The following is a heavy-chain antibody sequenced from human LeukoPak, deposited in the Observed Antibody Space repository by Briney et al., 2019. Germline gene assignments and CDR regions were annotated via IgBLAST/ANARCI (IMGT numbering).Heavy chain of an antibody. CDR3: ARETGDLGAFDI. D-gene: IGHD7-27*01. Sequence: SETLSLTCAVYGGSFSGYYWSWIRQPPGKGLEWIGEINHSGSTNYNPSLKSRVTISVDTSKNQFSLKLSSVTAADTAVYYCARETGDLGAFDIWGQGTMVTVSS. J-gene: IGHJ3*02. CDR2: INHSGST. V-gene: IGHV4-34*01. CDR1: GGSFSGYY.